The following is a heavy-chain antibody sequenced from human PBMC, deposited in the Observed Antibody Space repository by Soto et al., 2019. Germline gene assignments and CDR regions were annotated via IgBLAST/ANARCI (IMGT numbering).Heavy chain of an antibody. CDR2: ISSKDDSYTT. V-gene: IGHV3-73*01. Sequence: PGGSLRLSCEASGFSFIGSSMHWVLQGSGKGLEWVGRISSKDDSYTTEFGASVKGRFTISRDDSKSTAYLQMNSLETEDTAVYYCTRGGAYAFDYWGQGTLVTVSS. CDR3: TRGGAYAFDY. D-gene: IGHD5-12*01. J-gene: IGHJ4*02. CDR1: GFSFIGSS.